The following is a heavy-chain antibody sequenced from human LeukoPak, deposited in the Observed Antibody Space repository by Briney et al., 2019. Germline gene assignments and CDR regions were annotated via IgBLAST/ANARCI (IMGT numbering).Heavy chain of an antibody. CDR1: GFTFSSYA. D-gene: IGHD6-19*01. Sequence: GGSLRLSCAASGFTFSSYAMSWVRHAPGKGLEWVSAISGSGGSTYYADSVKGRFTISRDNSKNTLYLQMNSLRAEDTAVYYCATQRLVLSRIDYWGQGTLVTVSS. CDR2: ISGSGGST. J-gene: IGHJ4*02. V-gene: IGHV3-23*01. CDR3: ATQRLVLSRIDY.